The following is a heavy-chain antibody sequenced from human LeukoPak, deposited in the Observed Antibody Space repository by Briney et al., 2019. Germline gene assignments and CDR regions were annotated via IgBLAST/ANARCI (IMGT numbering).Heavy chain of an antibody. CDR3: VIYGSGTNNDY. CDR2: INHSGST. CDR1: GGSFSGYY. V-gene: IGHV4-34*01. Sequence: SETLSLTCAVYGGSFSGYYWSWIRQLPGKGLEWIGEINHSGSTNYNPSLKSRVTISVDTSKNQFSLKLSSVTAADTAVYYCVIYGSGTNNDYWGQGTLVTVSS. J-gene: IGHJ4*02. D-gene: IGHD3-10*01.